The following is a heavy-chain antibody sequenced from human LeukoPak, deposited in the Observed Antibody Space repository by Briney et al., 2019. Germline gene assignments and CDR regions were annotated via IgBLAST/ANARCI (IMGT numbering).Heavy chain of an antibody. V-gene: IGHV4-39*01. D-gene: IGHD3-22*01. CDR3: ARARYYPMIVTYAFDI. CDR2: KLYTGDT. Sequence: PSETLSLTCTVSGASISNTDYYWAWIRQPPGEGLEWIGTKLYTGDTYYNPSLRGRATASIDPSKNQFSLSLSSLTAADTAVYYCARARYYPMIVTYAFDIWGQGTMVTVSS. CDR1: GASISNTDYY. J-gene: IGHJ3*02.